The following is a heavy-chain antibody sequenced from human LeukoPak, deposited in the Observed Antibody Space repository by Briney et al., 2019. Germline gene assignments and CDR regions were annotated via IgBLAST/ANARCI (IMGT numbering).Heavy chain of an antibody. CDR3: ARIDGDYVWWFDP. Sequence: SETLSLTCTVSGDSISKYYWSWIRQPAGKGLEWIGRIYTSGTINYSPSLKGRVAISVDKSKNQFSLKLTSVTAADTAVYYCARIDGDYVWWFDPWGQGTLVTVSP. CDR1: GDSISKYY. V-gene: IGHV4-4*07. CDR2: IYTSGTI. D-gene: IGHD3-16*01. J-gene: IGHJ5*02.